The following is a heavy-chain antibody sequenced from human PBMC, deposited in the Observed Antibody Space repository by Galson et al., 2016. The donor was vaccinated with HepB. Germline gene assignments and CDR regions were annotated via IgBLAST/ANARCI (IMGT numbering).Heavy chain of an antibody. Sequence: SLRLSCAASGFTGSSNYMSWVRQAPGKGLEWVSVIYSGGSTYYADSVKGRFTISRDTSKNTLYLQMNSLRAEDTAVDYCAREHGGKRHVNWFFDLWGRGAMVTVSS. J-gene: IGHJ2*01. CDR3: AREHGGKRHVNWFFDL. V-gene: IGHV3-53*01. CDR1: GFTGSSNY. CDR2: IYSGGST. D-gene: IGHD4-23*01.